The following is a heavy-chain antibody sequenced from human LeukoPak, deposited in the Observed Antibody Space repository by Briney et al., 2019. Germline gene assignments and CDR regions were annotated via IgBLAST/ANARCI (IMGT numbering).Heavy chain of an antibody. J-gene: IGHJ4*02. Sequence: GRSLRLSCAASGFTFSSYAMHWVRQAPGKGLEWVAVISYDGSNKYYADSVKGRFTISRDNSKNTLYLQMTSLRAEDTAVYYCAKDGDGDYWGQGTLVIVSS. CDR2: ISYDGSNK. CDR3: AKDGDGDY. V-gene: IGHV3-30*04. CDR1: GFTFSSYA. D-gene: IGHD2-21*02.